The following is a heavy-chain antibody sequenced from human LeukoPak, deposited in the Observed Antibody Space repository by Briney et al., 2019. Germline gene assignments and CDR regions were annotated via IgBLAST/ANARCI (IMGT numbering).Heavy chain of an antibody. Sequence: PSETLSLTCTVSGGSISSSSYYWGWIRQSPGKGLEWIGSIHPSGRLYNNPSLESRVTISIDTSKNQFSLNLNSVTAADTAVYFCSRGLDSRKLGYWGQGTLVTVSS. D-gene: IGHD3-22*01. CDR3: SRGLDSRKLGY. V-gene: IGHV4-39*07. CDR2: IHPSGRL. CDR1: GGSISSSSYY. J-gene: IGHJ4*02.